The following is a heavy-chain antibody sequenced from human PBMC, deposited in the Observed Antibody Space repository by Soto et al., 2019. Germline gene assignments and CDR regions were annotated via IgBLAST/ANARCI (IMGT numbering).Heavy chain of an antibody. CDR2: INENGANT. D-gene: IGHD2-2*02. V-gene: IGHV3-23*01. Sequence: GESLKISCAASGFAFGDRPMTWVRQAPGKALEWVSTINENGANTHYPDSVKGRFTISRDNSQNTVDLQMNSLRAEDTAVYYCAREYTAWPLAYGLDVWGQGTTVTVSS. CDR3: AREYTAWPLAYGLDV. CDR1: GFAFGDRP. J-gene: IGHJ6*02.